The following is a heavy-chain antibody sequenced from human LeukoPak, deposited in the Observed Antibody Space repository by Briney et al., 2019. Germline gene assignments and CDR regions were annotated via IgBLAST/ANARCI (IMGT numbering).Heavy chain of an antibody. CDR2: INHSGST. CDR3: ARGIRDYVWGSYRFQH. V-gene: IGHV4-34*01. J-gene: IGHJ1*01. D-gene: IGHD3-16*02. Sequence: SETLSLTCAVYGGSFSGYYWSWIRQPPGKGLEWIGEINHSGSTNYNPSLKSRVTISVDTSKNQFSLKLSSVTAADTAVYYCARGIRDYVWGSYRFQHWGQGTLATVSS. CDR1: GGSFSGYY.